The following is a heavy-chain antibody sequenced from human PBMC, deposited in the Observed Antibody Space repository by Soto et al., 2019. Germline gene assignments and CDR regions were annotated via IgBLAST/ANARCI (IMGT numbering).Heavy chain of an antibody. J-gene: IGHJ6*02. CDR1: GSTFNTFG. CDR3: ARDARIAVAYGMDV. CDR2: IWYDGGEK. V-gene: IGHV3-33*01. Sequence: QVQLVESGGGVVQPGRSLRLSCAASGSTFNTFGMHWVRQAPGKGLEWVAVIWYDGGEKHYAASVKGRFTISRDNSKNTLFLQMNSLRAEDTAVYYCARDARIAVAYGMDVWGQGTTVTVSS. D-gene: IGHD6-19*01.